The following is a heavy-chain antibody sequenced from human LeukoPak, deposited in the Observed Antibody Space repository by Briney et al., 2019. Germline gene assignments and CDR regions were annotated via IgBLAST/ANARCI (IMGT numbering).Heavy chain of an antibody. D-gene: IGHD3-10*01. CDR3: ASSSGYYYYYYMDV. Sequence: GGSLRLSCAASGLTFSDYYMSWIRQAPGKGLEWVSYISSSGSSIFYADSVKGRFTISRDNAKNTLYLQMNSLRAEDTAVYYRASSSGYYYYYYMDVWGKGTTVTVSS. CDR2: ISSSGSSI. J-gene: IGHJ6*03. V-gene: IGHV3-11*04. CDR1: GLTFSDYY.